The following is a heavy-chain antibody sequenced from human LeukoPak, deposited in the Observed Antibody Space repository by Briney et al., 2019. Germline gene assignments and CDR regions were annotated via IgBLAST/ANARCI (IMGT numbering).Heavy chain of an antibody. J-gene: IGHJ4*02. V-gene: IGHV4-59*08. Sequence: PSETLSFTCTVSGGSITSYYWSWIRQSPGKGLEWIGYIYYSGSTNYNPSLKSRVTISVDTSKNQFSLKLSSVTAADTAVYYCARRSYSSGFYYFDYWGQGTLVTVSS. CDR2: IYYSGST. CDR3: ARRSYSSGFYYFDY. CDR1: GGSITSYY. D-gene: IGHD6-25*01.